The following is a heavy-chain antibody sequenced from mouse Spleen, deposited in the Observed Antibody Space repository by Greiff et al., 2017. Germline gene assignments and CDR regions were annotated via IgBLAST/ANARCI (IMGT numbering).Heavy chain of an antibody. D-gene: IGHD2-1*01. V-gene: IGHV1-50*01. CDR3: ARRLYGNYDAMDY. Sequence: QVQLQQPGAELVKPGASVKLSCKASGYTFTSYWMQWVKQRPGQGLEWIGEIDPSDSYTNYNQKFKGKATLTVDTSSSTAYMQLSSLTSEDSAVYYCARRLYGNYDAMDYWGQGTSVTVSS. CDR1: GYTFTSYW. J-gene: IGHJ4*01. CDR2: IDPSDSYT.